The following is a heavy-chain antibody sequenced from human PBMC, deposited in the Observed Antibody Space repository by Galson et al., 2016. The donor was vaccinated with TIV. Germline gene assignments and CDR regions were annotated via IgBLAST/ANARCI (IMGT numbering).Heavy chain of an antibody. CDR2: IWYDGSNK. V-gene: IGHV3-33*01. CDR1: GFTFSSYG. J-gene: IGHJ4*02. D-gene: IGHD2-2*01. Sequence: SLRLSCAASGFTFSSYGMHWVRQAPGKGLEWVAVIWYDGSNKDYADSVKGRFTISRDNSKNTVYLQMNSLRAGDTAVYYCARVRFCSSTNCLNYFDYCGQGTLVTVSS. CDR3: ARVRFCSSTNCLNYFDY.